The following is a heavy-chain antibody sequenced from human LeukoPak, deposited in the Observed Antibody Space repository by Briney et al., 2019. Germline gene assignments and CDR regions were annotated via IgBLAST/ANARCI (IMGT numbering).Heavy chain of an antibody. CDR2: ISAYNGNT. J-gene: IGHJ3*02. CDR3: ARAQEAAGPGNAFDI. Sequence: ASVKVSCKASGYTFTSYGISWVRQAPGQGLEWMGWISAYNGNTNYAQKLQGRVTMTRDTSTSTVYMELSSLRAEDTAVYYCARAQEAAGPGNAFDIWGQGTMVTVSS. CDR1: GYTFTSYG. D-gene: IGHD6-13*01. V-gene: IGHV1-18*01.